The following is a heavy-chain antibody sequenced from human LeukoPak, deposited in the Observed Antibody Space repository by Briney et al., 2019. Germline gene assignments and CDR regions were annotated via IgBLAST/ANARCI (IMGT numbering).Heavy chain of an antibody. CDR3: ARRLSGYAYYFDY. J-gene: IGHJ4*02. V-gene: IGHV4-59*08. CDR1: GGSISSYY. Sequence: SETLSLTCTVSGGSISSYYWSWIRQPPGKGLEWIGYIYYSGSTNYNPSLKNRVTISVDTSKNQFFLKLSSVTAADTAVYYCARRLSGYAYYFDYWGQGTLVTVSS. CDR2: IYYSGST. D-gene: IGHD3-22*01.